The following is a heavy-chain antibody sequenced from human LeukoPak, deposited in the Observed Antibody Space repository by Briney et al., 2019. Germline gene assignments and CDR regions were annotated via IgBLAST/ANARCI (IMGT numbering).Heavy chain of an antibody. CDR2: ISYDGSNK. V-gene: IGHV3-30*03. CDR1: GFTFSSYG. Sequence: GGSLRLSCAASGFTFSSYGMHWVRQAPGKGLEWVAVISYDGSNKYYADSVKGRFTISRDNSKNTLYLQMNSLRAEDTAVYYCAREGCSSTSCLLLDYWGQGTLVTVSS. J-gene: IGHJ4*02. CDR3: AREGCSSTSCLLLDY. D-gene: IGHD2-2*01.